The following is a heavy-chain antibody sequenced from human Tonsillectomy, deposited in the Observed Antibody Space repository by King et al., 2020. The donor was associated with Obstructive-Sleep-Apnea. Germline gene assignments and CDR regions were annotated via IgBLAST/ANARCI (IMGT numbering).Heavy chain of an antibody. CDR1: GYSISSGYY. V-gene: IGHV4-38-2*02. Sequence: VQLQESGPGLVKPSETLSLTCTVSGYSISSGYYWGWSRQPPGKGLEWVGSIYHSGSTYYNPSLKSRVTISVDTSTNQFSLRLSSVTAADTAVYYCARDPLGQGNWGQGTLVTVSS. CDR3: ARDPLGQGN. J-gene: IGHJ4*02. CDR2: IYHSGST.